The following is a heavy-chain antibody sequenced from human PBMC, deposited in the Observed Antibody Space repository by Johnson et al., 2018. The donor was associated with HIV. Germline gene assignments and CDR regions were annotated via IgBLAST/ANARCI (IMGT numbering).Heavy chain of an antibody. Sequence: QVQLVESGGGVVQPGRSLRLSCAASEFTFSTYGMHWVRQAPGKGLEWVAVISYDGSNKYYADSVKGRFTISRDNSKNTLYLQMGSLRAEDTAVYYCAKGGWLQSQAFDIWGQGTMVTVSS. J-gene: IGHJ3*02. CDR2: ISYDGSNK. CDR1: EFTFSTYG. D-gene: IGHD5-24*01. V-gene: IGHV3-30*18. CDR3: AKGGWLQSQAFDI.